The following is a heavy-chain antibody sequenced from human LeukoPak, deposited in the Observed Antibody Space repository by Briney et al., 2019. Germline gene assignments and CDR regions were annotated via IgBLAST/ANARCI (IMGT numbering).Heavy chain of an antibody. CDR2: ISSSSSYI. CDR1: GFTFSSYS. V-gene: IGHV3-21*01. D-gene: IGHD6-13*01. CDR3: ARDVAGSWYSSSCLCWFDP. Sequence: GGSLRLSCAASGFTFSSYSMNWVRQAPGKGLEWVSSISSSSSYIYYADSVKGRFTISRDNAKNSLYLQMNSLRAEDTAVYYCARDVAGSWYSSSCLCWFDPCGQGTLVTVSS. J-gene: IGHJ5*02.